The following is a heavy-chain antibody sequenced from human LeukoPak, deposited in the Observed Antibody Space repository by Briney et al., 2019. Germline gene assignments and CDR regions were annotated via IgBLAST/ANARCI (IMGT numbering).Heavy chain of an antibody. J-gene: IGHJ5*02. CDR2: VYDNGNT. CDR1: GGSITGHY. D-gene: IGHD2-21*02. V-gene: IGHV4-59*11. Sequence: SETLSLTCTVSGGSITGHYWTWIRQSPGKGLEWIGFVYDNGNTNYNSSLQSRVTMSVDTSTNQLSLKMTSVTAADTAIYYCARVFRGVVTSNWFDPGAREPWSPSPQ. CDR3: ARVFRGVVTSNWFDP.